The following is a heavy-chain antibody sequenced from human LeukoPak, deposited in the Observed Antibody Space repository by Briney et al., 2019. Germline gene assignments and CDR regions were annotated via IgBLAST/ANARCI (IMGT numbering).Heavy chain of an antibody. Sequence: GGSLRLSCAASGFTFSSYSMYWVRQAPGKGLEWVSSITGSSSYIYYADLVKGRFTISRDNAKNSLYLQINSLRAEDTAVYYCARGLGSSWYSPDYWGQGTLVTVSS. J-gene: IGHJ4*02. CDR1: GFTFSSYS. CDR2: ITGSSSYI. CDR3: ARGLGSSWYSPDY. V-gene: IGHV3-21*01. D-gene: IGHD6-13*01.